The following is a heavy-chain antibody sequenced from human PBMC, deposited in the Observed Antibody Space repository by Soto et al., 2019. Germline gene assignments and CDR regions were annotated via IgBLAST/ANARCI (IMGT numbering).Heavy chain of an antibody. D-gene: IGHD1-26*01. V-gene: IGHV3-48*02. CDR3: ARDGSRGKAAFHI. CDR1: GFTFSIYR. CDR2: ISSSSSTI. Sequence: LRLSCAASGFTFSIYRMDWVRQAPGKGLEWVSYISSSSSTIYYADSVKGRFTISRDNAKNSLYLQMNSLRDEDTAVYYCARDGSRGKAAFHIWGQGTMVTVSS. J-gene: IGHJ3*02.